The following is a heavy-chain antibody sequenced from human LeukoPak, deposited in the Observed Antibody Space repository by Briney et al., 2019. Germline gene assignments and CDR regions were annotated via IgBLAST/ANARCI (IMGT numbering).Heavy chain of an antibody. CDR3: AAISYLAFDI. J-gene: IGHJ3*02. Sequence: GSLRLSCAASGFTFSSYAMHWVRQAPGKGLEWVAVISYDGSNKYYADSVKGRFTISRDNAKNSLYLQMTSLRAEDTAVYYCAAISYLAFDIWGQGTVVTVSS. V-gene: IGHV3-30-3*01. D-gene: IGHD2/OR15-2a*01. CDR1: GFTFSSYA. CDR2: ISYDGSNK.